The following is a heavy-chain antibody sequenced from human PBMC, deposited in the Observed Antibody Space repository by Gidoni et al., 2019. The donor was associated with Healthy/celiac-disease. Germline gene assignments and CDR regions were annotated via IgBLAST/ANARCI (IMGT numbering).Heavy chain of an antibody. CDR1: GFTFSSYA. D-gene: IGHD6-19*01. CDR3: ARDLLGSSGWSDYYYYGMDV. V-gene: IGHV3-30-3*01. J-gene: IGHJ6*02. Sequence: QVQLVESGGGVVQPGRSLRLSCAASGFTFSSYAIPWVRQAPGKGLEWVAVISYDGSNKYYADSVKGRFTISRDNSKNTLYLQMNSLRAEDTAVYYCARDLLGSSGWSDYYYYGMDVWGQGTTVTVSS. CDR2: ISYDGSNK.